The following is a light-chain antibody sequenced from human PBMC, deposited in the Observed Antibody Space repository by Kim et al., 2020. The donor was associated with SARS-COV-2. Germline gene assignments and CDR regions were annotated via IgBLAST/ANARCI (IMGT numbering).Light chain of an antibody. V-gene: IGLV3-10*01. CDR2: EDS. CDR1: ALPKKY. Sequence: PGQTARITCSGDALPKKYANWYQQKSGQAPVLVIYEDSKRPSGIPERFSGSSSGTMATLTISGAQVEDEADYYCYSTDSSGNHRVFGGGTQLTVL. CDR3: YSTDSSGNHRV. J-gene: IGLJ3*02.